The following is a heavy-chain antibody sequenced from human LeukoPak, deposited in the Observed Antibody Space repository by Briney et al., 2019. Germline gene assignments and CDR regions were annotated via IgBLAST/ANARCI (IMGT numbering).Heavy chain of an antibody. D-gene: IGHD3-3*01. Sequence: PSETLSLTCTVSGGSISSSSYYWGWIRQPPGKGLEWIGSIYYSGSTYYNPSLKSRVTISVDTSKNQFSLKLSSVTAADTAVYYFARHNSYYDFWSGYYNYFDYWGQGTLVTVSS. V-gene: IGHV4-39*01. CDR1: GGSISSSSYY. J-gene: IGHJ4*02. CDR2: IYYSGST. CDR3: ARHNSYYDFWSGYYNYFDY.